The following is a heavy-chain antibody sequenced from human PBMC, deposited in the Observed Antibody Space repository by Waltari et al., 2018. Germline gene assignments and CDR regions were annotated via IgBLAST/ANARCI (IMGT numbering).Heavy chain of an antibody. V-gene: IGHV4-39*01. J-gene: IGHJ4*02. D-gene: IGHD6-19*01. CDR3: ASSYSSGWYSTFDY. CDR2: IYYSGGT. Sequence: QLQLQESGPGLVKPSETLYLTCTVSGGSISSSSYYWGWNRQPPGQGLGWIGSIYYSGGTYYNPSRKSRVTISVDTSKNQFSLKLSSVTAADTAVYYCASSYSSGWYSTFDYWGQGTLVTVSS. CDR1: GGSISSSSYY.